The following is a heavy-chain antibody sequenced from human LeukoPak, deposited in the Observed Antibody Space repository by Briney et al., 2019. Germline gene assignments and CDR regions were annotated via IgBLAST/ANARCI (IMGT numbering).Heavy chain of an antibody. V-gene: IGHV1-18*01. CDR2: ISAYNGNT. D-gene: IGHD3-10*01. J-gene: IGHJ4*02. CDR3: ARKSKTYSTMVDY. CDR1: GYTFTSYG. Sequence: ASVKVSCKASGYTFTSYGISWVRQAPGQGLEWMGWISAYNGNTNYAQKLQGRVTMTTDTSTSTAYVELRSLRSDDTAVYYCARKSKTYSTMVDYWGQGTLVTVSS.